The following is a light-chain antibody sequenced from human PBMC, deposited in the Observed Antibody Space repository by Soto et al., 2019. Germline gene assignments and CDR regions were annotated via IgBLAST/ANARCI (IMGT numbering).Light chain of an antibody. CDR1: QSINRN. J-gene: IGKJ4*01. V-gene: IGKV1-39*01. CDR2: AAS. Sequence: DIQMTQSPTSLSASVGDRVTMICRASQSINRNLNWYQQKPGKAPKLLIYAASSLHSGVPSRFSGSGSGTHFTLTISSLQPEDFATYYCQQSYSTPLTFGGGTKVEIK. CDR3: QQSYSTPLT.